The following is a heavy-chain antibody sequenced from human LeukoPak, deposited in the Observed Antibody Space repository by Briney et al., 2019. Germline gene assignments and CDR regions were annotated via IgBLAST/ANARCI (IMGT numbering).Heavy chain of an antibody. CDR1: VVTFNNFG. CDR2: VKQDGSEK. D-gene: IGHD5-12*01. Sequence: GGSLRLSCGNSVVTFNNFGLSWVRKATRKGLEWVAKVKQDGSEKYYVDSVESRFTISRDNEKNSLYLQMNSVRVEDTAVYYCVAKIDSGYVYDDYWGQGTLVTVSS. J-gene: IGHJ4*02. CDR3: VAKIDSGYVYDDY. V-gene: IGHV3-7*01.